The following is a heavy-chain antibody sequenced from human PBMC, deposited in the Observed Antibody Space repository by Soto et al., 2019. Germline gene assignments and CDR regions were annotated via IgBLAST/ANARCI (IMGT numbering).Heavy chain of an antibody. CDR3: ARSDVGVVVTATPDY. CDR1: GYTFTSYG. Sequence: QVQLVQSGAEVKKPGASVKVSSKASGYTFTSYGISWVRQAPGQVLEWMGWISAYNGNTNYAQKLQGRVTMTTDTSTSTAYMELRSLRSDDTAVYYCARSDVGVVVTATPDYWGQGTMVTVSS. J-gene: IGHJ4*02. D-gene: IGHD2-21*02. V-gene: IGHV1-18*01. CDR2: ISAYNGNT.